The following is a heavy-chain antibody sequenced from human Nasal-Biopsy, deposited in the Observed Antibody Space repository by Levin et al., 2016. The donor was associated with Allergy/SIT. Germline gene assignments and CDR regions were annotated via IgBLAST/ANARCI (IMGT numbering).Heavy chain of an antibody. J-gene: IGHJ2*01. CDR2: INFNSATT. V-gene: IGHV3-43*02. Sequence: GGSLRLSCAASGFTFGDYAMHWVRQAPGKGLEWVALINFNSATTHYSDSVKGRFTISRDNSKNSLYLQINGLRTEDTAFYYCGKDTGYGMIQWYLDLWGRGTLVTVSS. CDR3: GKDTGYGMIQWYLDL. D-gene: IGHD5-18*01. CDR1: GFTFGDYA.